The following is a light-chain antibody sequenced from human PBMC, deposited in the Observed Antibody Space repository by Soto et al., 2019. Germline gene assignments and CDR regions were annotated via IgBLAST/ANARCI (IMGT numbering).Light chain of an antibody. CDR1: QTISRSF. J-gene: IGKJ5*01. CDR3: QHYQSGHPIT. V-gene: IGKV3-20*01. Sequence: EIVLTQSPGTLSLSPGERATLSCRASQTISRSFLAWYQQKPGQAPRLLFFGASSRATGIPDRFSGSGSGTDFTLTISRLEPEDFALYYCQHYQSGHPITFGQGTRLEIK. CDR2: GAS.